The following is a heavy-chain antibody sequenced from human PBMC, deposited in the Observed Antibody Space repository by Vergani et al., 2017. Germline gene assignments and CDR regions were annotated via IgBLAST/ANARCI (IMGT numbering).Heavy chain of an antibody. D-gene: IGHD3-3*01. CDR3: AKERSMAYTYYDFWGGYYDY. CDR2: ISYDGSNK. CDR1: GFTFSSYG. Sequence: QVQLVESGGGVVQPGRSLRLSCAASGFTFSSYGMHWVRQAPGKGLEWVAVISYDGSNKYYADSVKGRFTISRDNSKNTLYLQMNSLRAEDTAVYYCAKERSMAYTYYDFWGGYYDYWGQGTLVTVSS. V-gene: IGHV3-30*18. J-gene: IGHJ4*02.